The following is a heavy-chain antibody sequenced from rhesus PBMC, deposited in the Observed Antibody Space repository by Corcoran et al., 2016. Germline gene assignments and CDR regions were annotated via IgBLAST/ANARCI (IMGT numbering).Heavy chain of an antibody. D-gene: IGHD1-44*01. V-gene: IGHV4-57*02. J-gene: IGHJ4*01. CDR3: ARQARGTPFDY. CDR1: GGSVSSSNW. Sequence: QLQLQESGPGLVKPSETLSLTCAVSGGSVSSSNWWSWIRQPPGKGLEGIGRIYGRGNSTTSNTSLKRRVTLSVDTSKNQLSRKLSSGTAADTAVYYCARQARGTPFDYWGQGVLVTVSS. CDR2: IYGRGNST.